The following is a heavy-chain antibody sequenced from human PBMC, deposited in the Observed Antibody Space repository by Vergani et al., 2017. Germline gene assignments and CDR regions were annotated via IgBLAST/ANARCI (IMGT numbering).Heavy chain of an antibody. CDR1: GYSISSGYY. J-gene: IGHJ6*02. D-gene: IGHD3-10*01. CDR2: IYHSGST. CDR3: ARHTPYGSGIYFYYYYGMDI. Sequence: QVQLQESGPGLVKPSETLSLTCAVSGYSISSGYYWGWIRQPPGTGLEWIGRIYHSGSTYNNPSLKSRVTITVETSKNQFSLKLSSVTAADTAVYYCARHTPYGSGIYFYYYYGMDIWGQGTTVTVSS. V-gene: IGHV4-38-2*01.